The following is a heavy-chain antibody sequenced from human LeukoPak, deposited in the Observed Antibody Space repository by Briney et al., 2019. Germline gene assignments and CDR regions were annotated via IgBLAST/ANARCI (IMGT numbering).Heavy chain of an antibody. D-gene: IGHD3-10*01. CDR2: INHSGST. V-gene: IGHV4-34*01. CDR1: GGSFSGYY. J-gene: IGHJ3*02. CDR3: ARQRVGVRRKPGAFDI. Sequence: SETLSLTCAVYGGSFSGYYWSWIRQPPGKGLEWIGEINHSGSTNYNPSLKSRVTISVDTSKNQFSLKLSSVTAADTAVYYCARQRVGVRRKPGAFDIWGQGTMVTVSS.